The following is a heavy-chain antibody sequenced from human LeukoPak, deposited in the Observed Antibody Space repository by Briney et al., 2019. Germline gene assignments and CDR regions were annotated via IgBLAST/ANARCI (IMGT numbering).Heavy chain of an antibody. CDR2: MNPNSGNT. V-gene: IGHV1-8*01. Sequence: ASVKVSCKAYGYTFTSYDINWVRQATGQGLEWMGWMNPNSGNTGYAQKFQGRVTMTRNTSISTAYMELSSLRSEDTAVYYCARESPTIVATISWGQGMLVTVSS. CDR3: ARESPTIVATIS. CDR1: GYTFTSYD. D-gene: IGHD5-12*01. J-gene: IGHJ4*02.